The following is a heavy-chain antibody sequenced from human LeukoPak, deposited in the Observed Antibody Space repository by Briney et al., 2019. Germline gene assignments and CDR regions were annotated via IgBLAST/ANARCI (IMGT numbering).Heavy chain of an antibody. V-gene: IGHV3-23*01. D-gene: IGHD1-26*01. CDR2: ISGSGGST. J-gene: IGHJ4*02. CDR3: AKARVGATTNYFDY. CDR1: GFTFSSYA. Sequence: GGSLRLSCAASGFTFSSYAMSWVRQAPGKGLEWVSAISGSGGSTYYADSVKGRFTISRDSSKNTLYLQMNSLRAEDTAVYYCAKARVGATTNYFDYWGQGTLVTVSS.